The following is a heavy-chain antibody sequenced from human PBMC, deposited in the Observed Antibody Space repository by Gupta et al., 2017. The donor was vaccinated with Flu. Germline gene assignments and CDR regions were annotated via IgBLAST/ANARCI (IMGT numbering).Heavy chain of an antibody. CDR2: LIGSGSST. D-gene: IGHD3-10*01. CDR1: GFIFSTFA. Sequence: EVQLLASGGGLVQPGGSLRLSCEASGFIFSTFALRWVRQAPGKGLEVFSALIGSGSSTYYADSVRGRFTISRDNSKNTLYLQMSSLRAEDTAVYYCAKDRGFGGANYFDYWGQGTLVTVSS. J-gene: IGHJ4*02. CDR3: AKDRGFGGANYFDY. V-gene: IGHV3-23*01.